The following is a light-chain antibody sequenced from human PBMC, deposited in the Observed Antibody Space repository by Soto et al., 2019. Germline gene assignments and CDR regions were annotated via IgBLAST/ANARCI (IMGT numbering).Light chain of an antibody. Sequence: EIVLTQSPGTLSLSPGERATLSCRASQSVSSNYLAWYQQKPGQAPRLLISGASTRATGIPDRFSGSGSGTDFTLTISRLEPEDFAVYYCQQYGTSLYTFGQGTKLEIK. J-gene: IGKJ2*01. CDR1: QSVSSNY. CDR2: GAS. CDR3: QQYGTSLYT. V-gene: IGKV3-20*01.